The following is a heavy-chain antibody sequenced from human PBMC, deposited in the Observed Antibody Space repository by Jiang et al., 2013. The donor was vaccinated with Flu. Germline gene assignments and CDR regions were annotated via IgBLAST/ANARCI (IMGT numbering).Heavy chain of an antibody. CDR2: IYQSGTT. J-gene: IGHJ4*02. Sequence: PGLVKPSGTLSLTCAVSGGSINSRNWWSWVRQPPGKGLEWIGEIYQSGTTNYNPSLKSRVTISLDKSKNQFSLKLSSMTAADTAVYYCASLGYCSGGDCYSVYWGQGTLVTVSS. V-gene: IGHV4-4*02. CDR3: ASLGYCSGGDCYSVY. CDR1: GGSINSRNW. D-gene: IGHD2-15*01.